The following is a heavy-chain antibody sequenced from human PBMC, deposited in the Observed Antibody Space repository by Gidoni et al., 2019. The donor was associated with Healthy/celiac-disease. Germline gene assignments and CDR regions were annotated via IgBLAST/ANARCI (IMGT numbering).Heavy chain of an antibody. CDR1: GFTFSSYA. CDR2: ISGSGCST. V-gene: IGHV3-23*01. J-gene: IGHJ4*02. Sequence: EVQLLESGGGLGQPGGSLRLSCAASGFTFSSYAMSWVRQAPGKGLYWVSAISGSGCSTYYADSVKGRFTISRDNSKNTLYLQMNSLRAEDTAVYYCAKEPGQPLEYFDYWGQGTLVTVSS. CDR3: AKEPGQPLEYFDY.